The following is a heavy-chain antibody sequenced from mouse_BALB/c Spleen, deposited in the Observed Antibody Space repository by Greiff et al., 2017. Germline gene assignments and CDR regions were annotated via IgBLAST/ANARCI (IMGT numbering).Heavy chain of an antibody. V-gene: IGHV5-4*02. D-gene: IGHD3-2*01. CDR1: GFTFSDYY. Sequence: EVKLVESGGGLVKPGGSLKLSCAASGFTFSDYYMYLVRQTPEKRLEWVATISDGGSYTYYPDSVKGRFTISRDNAKNNLYLQMSSLKSEDTAMYYCARDRDSSGYVGWFAYWGQGTLVTVSA. CDR3: ARDRDSSGYVGWFAY. J-gene: IGHJ3*01. CDR2: ISDGGSYT.